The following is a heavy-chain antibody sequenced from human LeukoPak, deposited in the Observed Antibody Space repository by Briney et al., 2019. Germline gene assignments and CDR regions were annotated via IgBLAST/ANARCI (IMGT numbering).Heavy chain of an antibody. Sequence: GESLKISCKGPGYSFTSYWIGWVRQMPGKGLEWMGIIYPGDSDTRYSPSFQGQVTISADKSISTAYLQWSSLKASDTAMYYCARLRRYCSSTSCYTDWFDPWGQGTLVTVSS. CDR3: ARLRRYCSSTSCYTDWFDP. CDR1: GYSFTSYW. V-gene: IGHV5-51*01. D-gene: IGHD2-2*02. CDR2: IYPGDSDT. J-gene: IGHJ5*02.